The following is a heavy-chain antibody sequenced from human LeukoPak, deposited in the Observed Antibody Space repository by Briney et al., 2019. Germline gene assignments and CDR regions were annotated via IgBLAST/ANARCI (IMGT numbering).Heavy chain of an antibody. CDR2: ISAYNGNT. D-gene: IGHD5-24*01. Sequence: GASVKVSCKASGYTFTSCGISWVRQAPGQGLEWMGWISAYNGNTNYAQKLQGRVTMTTNTSTSTAYMELRSLRSDDTAVYYCARDTVEMATNGAFDIWGQGTMVTVSS. V-gene: IGHV1-18*01. CDR3: ARDTVEMATNGAFDI. J-gene: IGHJ3*02. CDR1: GYTFTSCG.